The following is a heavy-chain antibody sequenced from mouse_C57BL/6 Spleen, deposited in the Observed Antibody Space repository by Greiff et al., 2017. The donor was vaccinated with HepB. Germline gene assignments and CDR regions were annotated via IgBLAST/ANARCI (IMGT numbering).Heavy chain of an antibody. D-gene: IGHD3-3*01. Sequence: EVQRVESGPVLVKPGASVKMSCKASGYTFTDYYMNWVKQSHGKSLEWIGVINPYNGGTSYNQKFKGKATLTVDKSSSTAYMELNSLTSEDSAVYYCARMRAFDYWGQGTTLTVSS. CDR1: GYTFTDYY. CDR3: ARMRAFDY. CDR2: INPYNGGT. V-gene: IGHV1-19*01. J-gene: IGHJ2*01.